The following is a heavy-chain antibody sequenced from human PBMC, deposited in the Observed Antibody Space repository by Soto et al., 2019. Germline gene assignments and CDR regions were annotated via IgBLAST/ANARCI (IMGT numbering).Heavy chain of an antibody. Sequence: EVQLVDSGGGLVQPGGSLRLSCAASGFSVSDNYMNWVRQAPGKGLEWVSVTYIGGSTYYADSVKGRFTISRDNSKNTLSLQRNSMRAEDTAVYYCARDRSQAGMDVWGQGTTVTVSS. CDR1: GFSVSDNY. J-gene: IGHJ6*02. CDR3: ARDRSQAGMDV. V-gene: IGHV3-66*01. D-gene: IGHD1-26*01. CDR2: TYIGGST.